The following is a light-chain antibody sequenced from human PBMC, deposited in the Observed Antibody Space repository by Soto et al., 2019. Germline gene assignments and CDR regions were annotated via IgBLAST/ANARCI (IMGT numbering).Light chain of an antibody. Sequence: IVLTQSPATLSLSPGERATLSCRASQSVSSYLAWYQQKPGQAPRLLIYDASNRATGIPARFSGSGSGTDFTLTISRLEPEDFAVYYCQQYGSSSITFGQGTRLEIK. J-gene: IGKJ5*01. CDR3: QQYGSSSIT. CDR1: QSVSSY. V-gene: IGKV3-11*01. CDR2: DAS.